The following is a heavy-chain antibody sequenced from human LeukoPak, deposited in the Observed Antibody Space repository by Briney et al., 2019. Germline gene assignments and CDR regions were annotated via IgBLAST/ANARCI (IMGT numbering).Heavy chain of an antibody. Sequence: GGSLRLSCAASGFTFDDYAMHWVRQAPGKGLEWVSLISWDGGSTYYADSVKGRFTISRDNSKNSLYLQMNSLRAEDTALYYCAKDKVTTIAYYFDYWGQGTLVTVSS. CDR2: ISWDGGST. D-gene: IGHD4-17*01. CDR3: AKDKVTTIAYYFDY. CDR1: GFTFDDYA. J-gene: IGHJ4*02. V-gene: IGHV3-43D*03.